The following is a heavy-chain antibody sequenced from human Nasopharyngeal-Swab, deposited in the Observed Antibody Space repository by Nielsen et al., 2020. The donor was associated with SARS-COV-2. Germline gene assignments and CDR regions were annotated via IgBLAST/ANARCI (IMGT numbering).Heavy chain of an antibody. CDR2: IKRKTGGGTT. Sequence: ATLRLSCAASGFTFSNAWMSWVRQAPGKGLEWVGRIKRKTGGGTTDYAAPVKGRFTIPKDDSKNTLYLQMNSLKTEDTDSYYWTTASDYWGQGTLVTVSS. J-gene: IGHJ4*02. CDR3: TTASDY. CDR1: GFTFSNAW. V-gene: IGHV3-15*01.